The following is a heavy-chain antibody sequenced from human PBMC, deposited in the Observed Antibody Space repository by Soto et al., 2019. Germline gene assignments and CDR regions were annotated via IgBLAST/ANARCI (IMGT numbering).Heavy chain of an antibody. CDR3: ARLLDTAMVRIDAFDI. CDR1: GFTFSDYY. Sequence: PGESLRLSCAASGFTFSDYYMSWIRQAPGKGLEWVSYISSSGSTIYYADSVKGRFTISRDNAKNSLYLQMNSLRAEDTAVYYCARLLDTAMVRIDAFDIWGQGTMVTVSS. CDR2: ISSSGSTI. V-gene: IGHV3-11*01. J-gene: IGHJ3*02. D-gene: IGHD5-18*01.